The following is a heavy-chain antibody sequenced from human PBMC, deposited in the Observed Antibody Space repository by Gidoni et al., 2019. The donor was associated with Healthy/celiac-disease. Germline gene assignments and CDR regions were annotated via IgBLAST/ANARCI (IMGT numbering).Heavy chain of an antibody. CDR3: ARSPDYYGSGSYFLDY. J-gene: IGHJ4*02. CDR2: ISSCSSDT. D-gene: IGHD3-10*01. Sequence: QLQLVESGGGLVKPGGSLRLSFAASRFTFSNYHMSWTRQAPGKGLEGVSYISSCSSDTNYAVSVKGLFTISRDHAKNSLYLQMNSLRAEDTAVYYCARSPDYYGSGSYFLDYWGQGALVTVSS. CDR1: RFTFSNYH. V-gene: IGHV3-11*05.